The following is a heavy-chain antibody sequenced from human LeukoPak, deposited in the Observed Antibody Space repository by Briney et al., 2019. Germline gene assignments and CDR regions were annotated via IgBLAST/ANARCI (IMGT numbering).Heavy chain of an antibody. CDR3: ARGSRQWLVD. V-gene: IGHV1-8*03. D-gene: IGHD6-19*01. Sequence: GASVKVSCKASGYTFTSYDINWVRQATGQGLEWMGWMNPNSGNTGYARKFQGRVTITRNTSISTAYMELSSLRSEDTAVYYCARGSRQWLVDWGQGTLVTVSS. J-gene: IGHJ4*02. CDR1: GYTFTSYD. CDR2: MNPNSGNT.